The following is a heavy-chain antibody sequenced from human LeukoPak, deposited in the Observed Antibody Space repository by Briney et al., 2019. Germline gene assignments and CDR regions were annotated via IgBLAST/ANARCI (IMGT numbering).Heavy chain of an antibody. CDR2: ISYDGSNK. J-gene: IGHJ4*02. V-gene: IGHV3-30-3*01. CDR3: ARVNRPKHGRYCSSTSCSGAFDI. CDR1: GFTFSSYA. Sequence: AGGSLRLSCAASGFTFSSYAMHWVRQAPGKGLEWVAVISYDGSNKYYADSVKGRFTISRDNSKNTLYLQMNSLRAEDTAVYYCARVNRPKHGRYCSSTSCSGAFDIWGQGTLVTVSS. D-gene: IGHD2-2*01.